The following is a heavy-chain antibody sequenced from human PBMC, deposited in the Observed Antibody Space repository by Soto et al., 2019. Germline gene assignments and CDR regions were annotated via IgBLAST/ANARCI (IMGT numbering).Heavy chain of an antibody. CDR1: GFDFSSYD. CDR3: ARTCSGGTCSFDY. D-gene: IGHD2-15*01. Sequence: GGSLRLSCAASGFDFSSYDMSWVRQAPGKGLEWVSVIYSGGSTYYADSVKGRFTISRDNSENTLYLQMNSLRAEDTAVYYCARTCSGGTCSFDYWGQGTLVNVSS. V-gene: IGHV3-66*01. CDR2: IYSGGST. J-gene: IGHJ4*02.